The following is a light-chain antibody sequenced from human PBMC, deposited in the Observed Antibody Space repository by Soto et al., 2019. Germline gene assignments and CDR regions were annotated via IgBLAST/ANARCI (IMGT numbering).Light chain of an antibody. Sequence: VMTQAPTTLSVSPGERATLSCRASQTINNNVAWYQLKDGQVPRLVIYGASTRATDIPARFSGSGSGTEFTLSISSLEPEDFAVYYCQQRYNWPRTFGQGTRVEVK. V-gene: IGKV3-15*01. CDR1: QTINNN. CDR2: GAS. J-gene: IGKJ1*01. CDR3: QQRYNWPRT.